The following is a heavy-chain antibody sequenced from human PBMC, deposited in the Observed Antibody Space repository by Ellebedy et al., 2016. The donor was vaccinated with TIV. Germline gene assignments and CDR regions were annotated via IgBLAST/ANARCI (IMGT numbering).Heavy chain of an antibody. CDR3: ARGGGFANF. CDR2: IHTSGNT. Sequence: MPSETLSLTCTVSGASLSSAYWSWIRQSAGKGLEWFGRIHTSGNTNYNPSLKSRVTISVDTSKNHFSLKLTSVTAADTARYYCARGGGFANFWGQGILVTVSS. CDR1: GASLSSAY. J-gene: IGHJ4*02. V-gene: IGHV4-4*07.